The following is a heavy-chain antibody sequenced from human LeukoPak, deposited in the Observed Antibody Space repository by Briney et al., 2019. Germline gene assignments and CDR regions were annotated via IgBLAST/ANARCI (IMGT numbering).Heavy chain of an antibody. Sequence: GGSLRLPCAASGXTFSTYAMNWVRQAPGKGLEWVSYISSSSTIYYADSVKGRFTISRDNAKNSLYLQMNSLRDEDTAVYYCARALTLMVVVPGYWGQGTLVTVSS. CDR1: GXTFSTYA. CDR2: ISSSSTI. J-gene: IGHJ4*02. V-gene: IGHV3-48*02. D-gene: IGHD3-22*01. CDR3: ARALTLMVVVPGY.